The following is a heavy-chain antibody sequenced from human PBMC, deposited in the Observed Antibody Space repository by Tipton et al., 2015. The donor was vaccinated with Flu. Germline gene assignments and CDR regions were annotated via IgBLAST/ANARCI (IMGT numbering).Heavy chain of an antibody. J-gene: IGHJ4*02. CDR3: ARVWGYSYYFDF. CDR1: GFTFGTYE. D-gene: IGHD3-16*01. Sequence: SLRLSCAASGFTFGTYEMNWVRQAPGKGLEWVSYISSSGSTIYFADSVKGRFTISRDNAKNSLYLQMHSLRAEDTAVYYCARVWGYSYYFDFWGQGTLVTVSS. CDR2: ISSSGSTI. V-gene: IGHV3-48*03.